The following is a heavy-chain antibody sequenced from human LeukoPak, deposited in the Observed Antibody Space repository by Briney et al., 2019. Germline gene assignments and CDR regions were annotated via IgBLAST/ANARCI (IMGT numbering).Heavy chain of an antibody. D-gene: IGHD3-16*02. J-gene: IGHJ6*03. Sequence: GGSLRLSCAASGFTFSSYSMNWVRQAPGKGLEWVSYISSSSSTIYYADSVKGRFTISRDNAKNSLYLQMNSLRAEDTAVYYCARGSAFGGVIVPSYYYYYMDVWGKGTTVTVSS. V-gene: IGHV3-48*01. CDR3: ARGSAFGGVIVPSYYYYYMDV. CDR2: ISSSSSTI. CDR1: GFTFSSYS.